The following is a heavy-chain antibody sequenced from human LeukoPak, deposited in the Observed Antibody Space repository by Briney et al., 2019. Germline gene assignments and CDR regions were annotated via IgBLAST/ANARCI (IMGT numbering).Heavy chain of an antibody. J-gene: IGHJ4*02. Sequence: SETLSLTCSVSGDSISSRGSYWSWIRQPPGKGLEWIGEINHSGSTNYNPSLKSRVTISVDTSKNQFSLKLSSVTAADTAVYYCARLTPSIAAAGPGSDYWGQGTLVTVSS. CDR3: ARLTPSIAAAGPGSDY. CDR1: GDSISSRGSY. D-gene: IGHD6-13*01. V-gene: IGHV4-39*07. CDR2: INHSGST.